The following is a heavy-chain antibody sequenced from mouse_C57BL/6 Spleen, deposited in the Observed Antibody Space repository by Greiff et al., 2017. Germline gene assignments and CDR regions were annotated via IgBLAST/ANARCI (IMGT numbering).Heavy chain of an antibody. CDR3: ARTEITTVVATPFAY. D-gene: IGHD1-1*01. J-gene: IGHJ3*01. V-gene: IGHV1-81*01. CDR1: GYTFTSYG. Sequence: VKLLESGAELARPGASVKLSCKASGYTFTSYGISWVKQRTGQGLEWIGEIYPRSGNTYYNEKFKGKATLTADKSSSTAYMELRSLTSEDSAVYFCARTEITTVVATPFAYWGQGTLVTVSA. CDR2: IYPRSGNT.